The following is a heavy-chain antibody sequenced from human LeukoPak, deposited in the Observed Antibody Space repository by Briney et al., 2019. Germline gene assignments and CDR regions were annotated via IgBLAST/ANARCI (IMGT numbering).Heavy chain of an antibody. CDR2: LSYDGRNK. CDR3: AKDETRDAYNLGATDY. J-gene: IGHJ4*02. D-gene: IGHD5-24*01. CDR1: GFTFSSYG. Sequence: GGSLRLSCAASGFTFSSYGMHWVRQAPGKGLEWVAVLSYDGRNKYYADSLKGRFTISRDNSKNTLFLQMNSLRAEDTAVHYCAKDETRDAYNLGATDYWGQGTLVTVSS. V-gene: IGHV3-30*18.